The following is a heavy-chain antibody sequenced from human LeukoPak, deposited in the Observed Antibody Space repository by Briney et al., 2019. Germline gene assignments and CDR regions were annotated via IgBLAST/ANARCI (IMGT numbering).Heavy chain of an antibody. V-gene: IGHV4-4*02. D-gene: IGHD6-19*01. J-gene: IGHJ4*02. CDR3: ASHVTVLGTRGFDY. CDR2: IYHGADT. Sequence: SETLSLTCAVCGGSMTSHSWWSGVRPPPGKGLEWIGEIYHGADTNYDPSVNSRLTMSLDKSKNHFSLNLRSVTAADTAIYYCASHVTVLGTRGFDYWGQGILVTVSS. CDR1: GGSMTSHSW.